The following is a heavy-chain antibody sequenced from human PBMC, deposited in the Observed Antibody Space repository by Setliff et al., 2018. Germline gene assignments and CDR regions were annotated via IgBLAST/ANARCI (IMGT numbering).Heavy chain of an antibody. V-gene: IGHV3-15*01. J-gene: IGHJ5*02. CDR3: ARDPNGDYVGAFDP. Sequence: GGSLRLSCAASGSVFSSYGMHWVRQAPGKGLEWVGRIKRESDGGTTDYAAPVKGRFTISRDNSRNTLSLQMNSLRAEDTASYYCARDPNGDYVGAFDPWGQGIVVTVSS. D-gene: IGHD4-17*01. CDR1: GSVFSSYG. CDR2: IKRESDGGTT.